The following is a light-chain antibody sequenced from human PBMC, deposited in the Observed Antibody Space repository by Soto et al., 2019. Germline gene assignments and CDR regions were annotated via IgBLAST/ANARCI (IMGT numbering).Light chain of an antibody. CDR3: GTWDSSLSVWV. J-gene: IGLJ3*02. CDR1: SSNIGNNY. V-gene: IGLV1-51*01. Sequence: QSVLTQPPSVSAAPGQRVTISCSGSSSNIGNNYVSWFQQLPGTAPKLVMYDNNKRPSGSPDRFSGSKSGTSATLGITGLQTGDEADYYCGTWDSSLSVWVFGGGTKLTVL. CDR2: DNN.